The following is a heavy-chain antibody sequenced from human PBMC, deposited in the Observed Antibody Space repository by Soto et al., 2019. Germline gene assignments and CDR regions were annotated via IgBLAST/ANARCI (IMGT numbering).Heavy chain of an antibody. CDR2: INAGNGNT. CDR1: GYTFTSYA. V-gene: IGHV1-3*01. D-gene: IGHD3-16*01. CDR3: ARDPAKPSWAAFDV. J-gene: IGHJ3*01. Sequence: GASVKVSCKASGYTFTSYAMHWVRQAPGQRLEWMGWINAGNGNTKYSQKFQGRVTITRDTSASTAYMELSSLRDEDTAVYFCARDPAKPSWAAFDVWGRGTTVTVSS.